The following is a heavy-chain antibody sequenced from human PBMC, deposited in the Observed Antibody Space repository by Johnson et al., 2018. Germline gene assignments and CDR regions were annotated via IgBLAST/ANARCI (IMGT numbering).Heavy chain of an antibody. J-gene: IGHJ6*02. CDR1: GFTFSSYG. Sequence: QLVQSGGGVVQPGRSLRLSCAASGFTFSSYGMHWVRQAPGKGLEWVAVIWYDGSNKYYADSVKGRFTISRDNSKNTLYLQMNSLRAEDTAVYYCARDVSKYGDYNYGMDVWGQGTTVTVSS. CDR3: ARDVSKYGDYNYGMDV. V-gene: IGHV3-33*01. D-gene: IGHD4-17*01. CDR2: IWYDGSNK.